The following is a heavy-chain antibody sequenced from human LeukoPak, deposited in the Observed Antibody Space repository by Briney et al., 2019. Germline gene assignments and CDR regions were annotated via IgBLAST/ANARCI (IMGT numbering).Heavy chain of an antibody. CDR2: INPNSGGT. J-gene: IGHJ3*02. D-gene: IGHD3-22*01. Sequence: ASVKVSCKASGYTFTGYYMHWVRQAPGQGLEWMGWINPNSGGTNYAQKFQGRVTMTRDTSISTAYMELSRLRSDDTAVYYCASPVYYDSSGYYRDDAFDIWGQGTMVTISS. V-gene: IGHV1-2*02. CDR1: GYTFTGYY. CDR3: ASPVYYDSSGYYRDDAFDI.